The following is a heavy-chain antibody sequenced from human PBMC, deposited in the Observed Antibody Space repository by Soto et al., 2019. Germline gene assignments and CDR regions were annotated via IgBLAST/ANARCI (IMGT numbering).Heavy chain of an antibody. CDR1: GGSISTDSHY. V-gene: IGHV4-39*02. CDR3: ARRTNYGDYSFDY. J-gene: IGHJ4*02. D-gene: IGHD4-17*01. CDR2: VYYAGST. Sequence: QLQLQESGPGLVKPSDTLSLTCTVSGGSISTDSHYWGWIRQPPGKGLEWIGSVYYAGSTHKNPSLHSRVTIAVDTSKNHFSLKLNSVTAADTAVYYCARRTNYGDYSFDYWGQGTLVTVSS.